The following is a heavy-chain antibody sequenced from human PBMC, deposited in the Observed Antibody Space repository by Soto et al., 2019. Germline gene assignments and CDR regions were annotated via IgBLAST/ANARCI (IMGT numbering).Heavy chain of an antibody. Sequence: GGSLRLSCAASGFTFSSYAMHWVRQAPGKGLEWVAVISYDGSNKYYADSVKGRFTISRDNSKNTLYLQMNSLRAEDTAVYYCARDDTMVRGVIPYYYYYGMDVWGQGTTVTVSS. CDR1: GFTFSSYA. J-gene: IGHJ6*02. CDR3: ARDDTMVRGVIPYYYYYGMDV. CDR2: ISYDGSNK. V-gene: IGHV3-30-3*01. D-gene: IGHD3-10*01.